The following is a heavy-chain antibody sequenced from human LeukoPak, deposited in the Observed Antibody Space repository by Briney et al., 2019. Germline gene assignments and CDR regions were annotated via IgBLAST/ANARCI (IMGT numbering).Heavy chain of an antibody. V-gene: IGHV1-18*01. CDR1: GYTFTSYG. CDR2: MSSYNGNT. J-gene: IGHJ3*02. CDR3: ARVGGAVAGRLGAFDI. D-gene: IGHD6-19*01. Sequence: ASVKVSFKASGYTFTSYGISWGRQARGQGLEWMGWMSSYNGNTNYAHKRHCRVTMTTDTSTSTAYMALRSLTSDATAVSYCARVGGAVAGRLGAFDIWGQGTIVTVSS.